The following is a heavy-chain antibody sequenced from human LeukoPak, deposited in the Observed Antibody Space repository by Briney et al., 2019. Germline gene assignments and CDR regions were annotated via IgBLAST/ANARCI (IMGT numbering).Heavy chain of an antibody. CDR2: IRYDGSNK. J-gene: IGHJ6*03. V-gene: IGHV3-30*02. CDR1: GFTFSSYG. Sequence: PGGSLRLSCAASGFTFSSYGMHWVRQAPGKGLEWVAFIRYDGSNKYYADSVKGRFTISRDNSKNTLYLQMNSLRAEDTAVYYSANCQYYDLWSGYYDYYYYMDVSGKGTTVTVSS. CDR3: ANCQYYDLWSGYYDYYYYMDV. D-gene: IGHD3-3*01.